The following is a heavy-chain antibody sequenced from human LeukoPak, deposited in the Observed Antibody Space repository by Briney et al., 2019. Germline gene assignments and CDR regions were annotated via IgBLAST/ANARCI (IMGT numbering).Heavy chain of an antibody. CDR1: GGTFSSYA. CDR2: IIPILGIA. Sequence: SVKVSCKASGGTFSSYAISWVRQAPGQGLEWMGRIIPILGIANYAQKFQGRVTITADESTSTAYMELSSLRSEDTAVYYCASSSMIVVATPFDYWGQGTLVTVSS. V-gene: IGHV1-69*04. D-gene: IGHD3-22*01. J-gene: IGHJ4*02. CDR3: ASSSMIVVATPFDY.